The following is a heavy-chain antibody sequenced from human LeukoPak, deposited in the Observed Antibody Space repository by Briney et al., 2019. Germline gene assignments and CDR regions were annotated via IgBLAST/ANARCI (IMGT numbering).Heavy chain of an antibody. CDR1: GGSISSYY. Sequence: SETLSLTCSVSGGSISSYYWSWIRQPPGKGLEWIGYIYYSRSTKYNPSLKSRVTISVDTSKNQFSLKLSSVTAADTAVYYCARGGTTVTPGLLWFDPWGQGTLVTVSS. J-gene: IGHJ5*02. CDR2: IYYSRST. V-gene: IGHV4-59*01. CDR3: ARGGTTVTPGLLWFDP. D-gene: IGHD4-17*01.